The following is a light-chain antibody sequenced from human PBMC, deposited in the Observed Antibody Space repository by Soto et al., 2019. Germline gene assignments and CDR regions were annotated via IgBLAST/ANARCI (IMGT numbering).Light chain of an antibody. CDR3: QQYNNWPT. V-gene: IGKV3-15*01. J-gene: IGKJ1*01. CDR2: DAT. CDR1: QNINFN. Sequence: EIVMTQSPATVSVSPGEGATLSCRASQNINFNYLAWYQQKPGQAPRLLIYDATTRATGIPARFNGSGSGTEFTLSISSLQSEDIAVYYCQQYNNWPTFGQGTKVDIK.